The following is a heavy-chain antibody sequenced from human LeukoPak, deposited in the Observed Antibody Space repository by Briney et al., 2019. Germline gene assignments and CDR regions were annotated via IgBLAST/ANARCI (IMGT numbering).Heavy chain of an antibody. CDR3: ARETWIQPRGEFDY. CDR1: GFTFSSYA. Sequence: GRSLRLSCAASGFTFSSYAMHWVRQAPGKGLEWVAVISYDGSNKYYADSVKGRFTISRDNSKNTLYLQMNSLRAEDTAVYYCARETWIQPRGEFDYWGQGTLVTVSS. V-gene: IGHV3-30*04. D-gene: IGHD5-18*01. J-gene: IGHJ4*02. CDR2: ISYDGSNK.